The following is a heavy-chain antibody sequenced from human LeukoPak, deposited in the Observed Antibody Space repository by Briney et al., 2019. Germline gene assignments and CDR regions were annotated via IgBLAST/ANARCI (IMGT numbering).Heavy chain of an antibody. CDR1: GYTFSGYY. J-gene: IGHJ6*03. D-gene: IGHD3-10*01. Sequence: ASVKVSCKASGYTFSGYYMHWVRQAPGQGVEWMGRINPNSGGTNYAQKFQGRVTMTRDTSIATAYMELSSLTSDDTAVYYCARDGANKVRGVHYYYMDVWGKGTTVTVSS. V-gene: IGHV1-2*06. CDR3: ARDGANKVRGVHYYYMDV. CDR2: INPNSGGT.